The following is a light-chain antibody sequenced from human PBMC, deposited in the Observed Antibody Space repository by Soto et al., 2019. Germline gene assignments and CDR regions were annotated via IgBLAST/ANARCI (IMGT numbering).Light chain of an antibody. J-gene: IGKJ1*01. V-gene: IGKV1-39*01. CDR3: QQSYSTLSWT. CDR2: AAS. CDR1: QSMRSY. Sequence: DIQMTQSPSSLSASVGDRVTITCRASQSMRSYLNWYQQKPGKAPKRLIYAASSLQSGVPSRFSGSGSGTDFTLTISSLQPEDFATYYCQQSYSTLSWTFGQGTKVEIK.